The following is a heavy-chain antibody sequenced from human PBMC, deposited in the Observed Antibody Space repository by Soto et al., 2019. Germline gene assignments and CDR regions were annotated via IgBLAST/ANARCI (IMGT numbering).Heavy chain of an antibody. Sequence: QVQLQESGPGLVKPSETLSLTCTVSGGSISSGGYFWSWIRQPPGKGLEWIGYISYSGSTKYNPSLERRDTISVETSKKNLSLKLASETAADTAVYYWARAPYSSGWPDSWGQGTLVTVSS. CDR2: ISYSGST. V-gene: IGHV4-61*03. J-gene: IGHJ4*02. D-gene: IGHD6-19*01. CDR3: ARAPYSSGWPDS. CDR1: GGSISSGGYF.